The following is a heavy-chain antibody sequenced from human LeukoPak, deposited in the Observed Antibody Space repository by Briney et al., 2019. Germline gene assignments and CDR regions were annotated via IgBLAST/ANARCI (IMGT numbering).Heavy chain of an antibody. J-gene: IGHJ5*02. Sequence: ASVKVSCKASGYTFTSYDINWVRQATGQGREWMGWMNPNSGNTGYAQKFQGRVTMTRNTSISTAYLELSSLRSEDTAVYYCARVEKRAMVRGASCRWFDPWGQGTLVTVSS. CDR2: MNPNSGNT. V-gene: IGHV1-8*01. CDR3: ARVEKRAMVRGASCRWFDP. CDR1: GYTFTSYD. D-gene: IGHD3-10*01.